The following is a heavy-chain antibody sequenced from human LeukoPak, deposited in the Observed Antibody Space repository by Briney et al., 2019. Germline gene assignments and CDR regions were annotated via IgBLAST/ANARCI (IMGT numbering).Heavy chain of an antibody. CDR2: INHSGST. J-gene: IGHJ6*02. V-gene: IGHV4-34*01. D-gene: IGHD2-2*01. CDR3: ARGQLPDNYYYYGMDV. CDR1: GGSFSGYY. Sequence: ASETLSLTCAVYGGSFSGYYWSWIRQPPGKGLKWIGEINHSGSTNYNPSLKSRVTISVDTSKNQFSLKLSSVTAADTAVYYCARGQLPDNYYYYGMDVWGQGTTVTVSS.